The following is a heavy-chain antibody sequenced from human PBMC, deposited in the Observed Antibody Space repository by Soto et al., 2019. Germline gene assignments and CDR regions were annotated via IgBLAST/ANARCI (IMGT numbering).Heavy chain of an antibody. D-gene: IGHD2-15*01. CDR1: GYTFTSYG. J-gene: IGHJ6*02. CDR2: ISAYNGNT. CDR3: ARFSGGSYNTYYFYYGMDG. V-gene: IGHV1-18*04. Sequence: ASVKVSCKASGYTFTSYGISWVRQAPGQGLDWMGWISAYNGNTKYAQDLQGRVTMTTDTSTSTAYMELRSLRSDDTAMYYCARFSGGSYNTYYFYYGMDGWGQGTTVTVSS.